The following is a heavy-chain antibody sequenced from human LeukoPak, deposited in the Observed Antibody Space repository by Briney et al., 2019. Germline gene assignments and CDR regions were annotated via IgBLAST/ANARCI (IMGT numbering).Heavy chain of an antibody. CDR3: ARVYSVHDAFDI. V-gene: IGHV4-34*01. CDR1: GGSFSGYY. J-gene: IGHJ3*02. D-gene: IGHD5/OR15-5a*01. Sequence: SETLSLTCAVYGGSFSGYYWSWIRQPPGKGLEWIGEINHSGSTNYNPSLKSRVTISVDTSKNQFSLKLSSVTAADTAVYYCARVYSVHDAFDIWGQGTMVTVSS. CDR2: INHSGST.